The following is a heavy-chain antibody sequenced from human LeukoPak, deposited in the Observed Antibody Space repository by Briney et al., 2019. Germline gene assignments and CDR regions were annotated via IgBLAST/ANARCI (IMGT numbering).Heavy chain of an antibody. CDR2: ISYDGSNK. CDR3: ARGSRDY. D-gene: IGHD2-15*01. J-gene: IGHJ4*02. Sequence: GRSLRLSCAASGFTFSSYAMHWARQAPGKGLEWVAVISYDGSNKYYADSVKGRFTISRDNSKNTLYLQMNSLRAEDTAVYYCARGSRDYWGQGTLVTVSS. CDR1: GFTFSSYA. V-gene: IGHV3-30-3*01.